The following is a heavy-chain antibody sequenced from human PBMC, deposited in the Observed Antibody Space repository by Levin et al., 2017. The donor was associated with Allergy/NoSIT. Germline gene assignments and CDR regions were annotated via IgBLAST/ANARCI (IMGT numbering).Heavy chain of an antibody. D-gene: IGHD3-10*01. V-gene: IGHV1-24*01. CDR3: ATEEGEDAFDI. CDR2: FDPEDGET. J-gene: IGHJ3*02. Sequence: GESLKISCKVSGYTLTELSMHWVRQAPGKGLEWMGGFDPEDGETIYAQKFQGRVTMTEDTSTDTAYMELSSLRSEDTAVYYCATEEGEDAFDIWGQGTMVTVSS. CDR1: GYTLTELS.